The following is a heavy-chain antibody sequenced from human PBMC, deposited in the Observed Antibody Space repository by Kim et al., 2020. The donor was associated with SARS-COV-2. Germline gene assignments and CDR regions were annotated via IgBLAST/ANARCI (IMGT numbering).Heavy chain of an antibody. J-gene: IGHJ4*02. V-gene: IGHV1-58*01. Sequence: SVKVSCKASGFTFTSSAVQWVRQARGQRLEWIGWIVVGSGNTNYAQKFQERVTITRDMSTSTAYMELSSLRSEDTAVYYCAADSPYYYDSSGYPTPPVYWGQGTLVTVSS. CDR2: IVVGSGNT. CDR1: GFTFTSSA. D-gene: IGHD3-22*01. CDR3: AADSPYYYDSSGYPTPPVY.